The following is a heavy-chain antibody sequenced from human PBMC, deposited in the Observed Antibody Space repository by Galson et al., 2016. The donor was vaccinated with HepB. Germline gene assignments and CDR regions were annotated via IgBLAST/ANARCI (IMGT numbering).Heavy chain of an antibody. CDR2: IYHSGST. CDR1: AGSISSNY. D-gene: IGHD6-19*01. CDR3: ARVGGYSSGWYLASGVGWFDP. Sequence: SETLSLTCTVSAGSISSNYWSWIRQPPGKGLEWIGYIYHSGSTNYNPSLKSRVTISVDTSKNQFSLKLSSVTAADTAVYYCARVGGYSSGWYLASGVGWFDPWGQGTLVTVSS. V-gene: IGHV4-59*01. J-gene: IGHJ5*02.